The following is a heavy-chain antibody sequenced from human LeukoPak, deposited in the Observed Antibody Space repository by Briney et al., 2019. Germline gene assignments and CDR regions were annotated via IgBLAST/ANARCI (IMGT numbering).Heavy chain of an antibody. V-gene: IGHV4-34*01. CDR3: ARRAPTMVRGVIGYYYYMDV. D-gene: IGHD3-10*01. Sequence: SETLSLTCAVYGGSFSGYYWSWIRQPPGKGLEWIGEINHSGSTNYDPSLKSRVTISVDTPKNQFSLKLSSVTAADTAVYYCARRAPTMVRGVIGYYYYMDVWGKGTTVTISS. CDR1: GGSFSGYY. J-gene: IGHJ6*03. CDR2: INHSGST.